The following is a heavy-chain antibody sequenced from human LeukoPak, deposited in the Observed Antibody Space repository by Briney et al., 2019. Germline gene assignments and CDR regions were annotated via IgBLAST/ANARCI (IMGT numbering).Heavy chain of an antibody. CDR3: AKEYGIGAAAGTGFDY. V-gene: IGHV3-30*02. CDR2: IRYDGSNK. D-gene: IGHD6-13*01. Sequence: PGGSLRLSRAASGFTFSSYGMHWVRQAPGKGLEWVAFIRYDGSNKYYADSVKGRFTITRDNSKNTLYLQMNSLRAEDTAVYYCAKEYGIGAAAGTGFDYWGQGTLVTVSS. CDR1: GFTFSSYG. J-gene: IGHJ4*02.